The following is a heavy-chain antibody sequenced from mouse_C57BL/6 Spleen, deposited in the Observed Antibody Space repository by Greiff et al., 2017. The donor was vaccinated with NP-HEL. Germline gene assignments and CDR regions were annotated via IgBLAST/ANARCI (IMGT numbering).Heavy chain of an antibody. J-gene: IGHJ2*01. CDR2: IYPGDGDT. Sequence: QVQLQQSGAELVKPGASVKISCKASGYAFSSYWMNWVKQRPGKGLEWIGQIYPGDGDTNYNGKFKGKATLTADKSSSTAYMQLSSLTSEDSAVYFCARTDSSGYPLFDYWGQGTTLTVSS. CDR1: GYAFSSYW. D-gene: IGHD3-2*02. V-gene: IGHV1-80*01. CDR3: ARTDSSGYPLFDY.